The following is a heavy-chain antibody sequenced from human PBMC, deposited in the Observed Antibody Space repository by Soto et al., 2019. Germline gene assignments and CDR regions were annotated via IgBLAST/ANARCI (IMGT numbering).Heavy chain of an antibody. D-gene: IGHD2-21*01. Sequence: GGSLRLSCIASGFNVGDYVMHWVRQAPGKGLEWVAVLWFDGSNELYADSVRGRFTISRDNSKNTLYLQMDNLRDEDTAVYYCARDLNRRAVVRSILGYWGQGTLVTVSS. CDR1: GFNVGDYV. V-gene: IGHV3-33*01. J-gene: IGHJ4*02. CDR3: ARDLNRRAVVRSILGY. CDR2: LWFDGSNE.